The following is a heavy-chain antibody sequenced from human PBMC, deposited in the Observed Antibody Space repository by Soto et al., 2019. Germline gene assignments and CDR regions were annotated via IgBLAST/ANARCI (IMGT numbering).Heavy chain of an antibody. CDR2: ISSSSSYI. Sequence: EVQLVESGGGLVKPGGSLRLSCAVSGFTLSSYTMNWVRQAPGKGLEWVSSISSSSSYIYYAESVKGRFTISRDNAKNPLYLQMNSLRAEDTAVYYCATDYYGSGSYYNVANYFDPWGQGTLVTVSS. V-gene: IGHV3-21*01. J-gene: IGHJ5*02. CDR3: ATDYYGSGSYYNVANYFDP. CDR1: GFTLSSYT. D-gene: IGHD3-10*01.